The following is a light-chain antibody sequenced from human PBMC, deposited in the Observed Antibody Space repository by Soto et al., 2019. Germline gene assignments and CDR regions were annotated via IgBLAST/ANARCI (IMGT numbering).Light chain of an antibody. CDR3: QQYKSYSPRS. V-gene: IGKV1-5*01. CDR1: QNISDW. Sequence: DVQMTQSPSTLSASVGDRVTITCRASQNISDWLAWYQQRPGKAPQLLISDASRLESGVPARFRGSGSGTEFTLTISSLQPDDSGTYYCQQYKSYSPRSFGQGTKVDIK. CDR2: DAS. J-gene: IGKJ1*01.